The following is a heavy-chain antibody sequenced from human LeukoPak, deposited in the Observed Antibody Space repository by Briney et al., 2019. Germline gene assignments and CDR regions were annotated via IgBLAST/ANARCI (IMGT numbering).Heavy chain of an antibody. CDR1: GFIFINYD. D-gene: IGHD1-26*01. CDR2: ISPSGTTI. Sequence: GGSLRLSCAASGFIFINYDMNWVRQAPGKGLEWVSYISPSGTTISYADSVKGRFTISRDKAKNSLYLQMNSLRDDDTAVYYCARSEGGTAADLDYWGQGTLVTVSS. CDR3: ARSEGGTAADLDY. J-gene: IGHJ4*02. V-gene: IGHV3-48*02.